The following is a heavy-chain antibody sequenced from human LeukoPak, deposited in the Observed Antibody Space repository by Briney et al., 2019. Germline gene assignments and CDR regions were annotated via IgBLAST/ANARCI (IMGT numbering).Heavy chain of an antibody. CDR3: VKDMSGSNDAFDI. J-gene: IGHJ3*02. V-gene: IGHV3-7*03. CDR1: GFSFSSYW. CDR2: IKQDGSEQ. Sequence: GGSLRLSCAASGFSFSSYWMSWVRQAPGKGLEWVANIKQDGSEQYYVDSVKGRFTISRDNAKSSLFLQMNSLRTEDMALYYCVKDMSGSNDAFDIWGQGTMVTVSS. D-gene: IGHD1-26*01.